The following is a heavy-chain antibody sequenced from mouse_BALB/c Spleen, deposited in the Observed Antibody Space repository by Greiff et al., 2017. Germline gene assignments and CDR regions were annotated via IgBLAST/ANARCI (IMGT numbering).Heavy chain of an antibody. CDR3: ARRVITTRYAMDY. CDR1: GYSFTSYY. D-gene: IGHD2-4*01. CDR2: IYPGDGDT. V-gene: IGHV1-80*01. J-gene: IGHJ4*01. Sequence: QVQLQQSGPELMKPGASVKISCKASGYSFTSYYMHWVKQSHGKSLEWIGQIYPGDGDTNYNGKFKGKATLTADKSSSTAYMQLSSLTSEDSAVYFCARRVITTRYAMDYWGQGTSVTVSS.